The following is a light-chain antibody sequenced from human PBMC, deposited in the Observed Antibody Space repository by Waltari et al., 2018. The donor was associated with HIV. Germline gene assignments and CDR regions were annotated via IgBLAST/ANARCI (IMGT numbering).Light chain of an antibody. Sequence: QSVLTQPPSVSAAPGQKVTISCSGSSSNIATNFVSWYKQLPGTAPKLLIYDNNKRPAGIPDRFSGSKSGTSATLGITGLQTGDEADYYCGTWDSSLSGVVFGGGTKLTVL. CDR3: GTWDSSLSGVV. CDR1: SSNIATNF. V-gene: IGLV1-51*01. J-gene: IGLJ3*02. CDR2: DNN.